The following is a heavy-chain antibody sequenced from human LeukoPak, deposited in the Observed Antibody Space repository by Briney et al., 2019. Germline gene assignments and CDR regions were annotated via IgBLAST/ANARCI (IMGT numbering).Heavy chain of an antibody. Sequence: SETLSLTCTVSGGSISSYYWSWIRQPPGKGLEWIGYIYYHGSTNYNPSLKSRVTISVDTSKNQFSLKLNSVTAADTAVCYCARGFGWEPIDYWGQGTLVTVSS. CDR1: GGSISSYY. CDR2: IYYHGST. D-gene: IGHD1-26*01. J-gene: IGHJ4*02. CDR3: ARGFGWEPIDY. V-gene: IGHV4-59*01.